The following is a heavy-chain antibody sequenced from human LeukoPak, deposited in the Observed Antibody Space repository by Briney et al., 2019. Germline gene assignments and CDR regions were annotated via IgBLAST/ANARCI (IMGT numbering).Heavy chain of an antibody. D-gene: IGHD1-1*01. V-gene: IGHV4-59*01. CDR2: IYYSGST. CDR3: ARVPNDYYYYYYMDV. Sequence: YIYYSGSTNYNPSLKSRVTISVDPSKNQFSLKLSSVTAADTAVYYCARVPNDYYYYYYMDVWGKGTTVTVSS. J-gene: IGHJ6*03.